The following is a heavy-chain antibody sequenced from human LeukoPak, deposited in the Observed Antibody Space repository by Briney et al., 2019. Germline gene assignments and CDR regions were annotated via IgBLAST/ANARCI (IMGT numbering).Heavy chain of an antibody. CDR1: GFSFSNYW. Sequence: GGSLRLSCEGFGFSFSNYWMSWVRQAPGKGLEWVAHTNEDGSDKYYVDSVRGRFTISRDNAKNSLYLQMGSLRAEDTAIFYCTSWSSCSSDNCQFNYWGQGTLVTVSS. CDR2: TNEDGSDK. D-gene: IGHD2-15*01. V-gene: IGHV3-7*01. CDR3: TSWSSCSSDNCQFNY. J-gene: IGHJ4*02.